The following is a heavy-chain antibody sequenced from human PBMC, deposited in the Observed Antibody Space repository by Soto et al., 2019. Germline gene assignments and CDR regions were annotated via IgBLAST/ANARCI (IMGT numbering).Heavy chain of an antibody. J-gene: IGHJ3*01. Sequence: PGGSLRLSCAATGFNFNIHAMSWVRQAPGKGLEWVSTIGSSDIYYADSVKGRFTISRANSKNILFLQMNSLRAGDTAVYYCAKDHFNVNGVFDGVDVWGQGTMVTVSS. D-gene: IGHD2-8*01. CDR1: GFNFNIHA. V-gene: IGHV3-23*01. CDR2: IGSSDI. CDR3: AKDHFNVNGVFDGVDV.